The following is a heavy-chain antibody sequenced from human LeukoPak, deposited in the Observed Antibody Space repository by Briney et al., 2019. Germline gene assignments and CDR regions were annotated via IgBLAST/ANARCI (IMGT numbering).Heavy chain of an antibody. Sequence: PGGSLRLSCAASGFTFSSYSMNWVRQAPGKGLEWVSYISSSSSTIYYADSVKGRFTISRDNAKNSQYLQMNSLRAEDTAVYYCARGSLLRFLEWLLMGYWGQGTLVTVSS. D-gene: IGHD3-3*01. CDR3: ARGSLLRFLEWLLMGY. CDR2: ISSSSSTI. CDR1: GFTFSSYS. V-gene: IGHV3-48*01. J-gene: IGHJ4*02.